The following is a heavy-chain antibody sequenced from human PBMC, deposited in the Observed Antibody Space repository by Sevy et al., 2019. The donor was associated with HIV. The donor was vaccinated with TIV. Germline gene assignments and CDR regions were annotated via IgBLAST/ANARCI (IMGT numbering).Heavy chain of an antibody. CDR2: IYYSGST. CDR1: GGSISSGGYY. Sequence: SETLSLTFTVSGGSISSGGYYWSWIRQHPGKGLEWIGYIYYSGSTYYNPSLKSRVTISVDTSKNQFSLKLSSVTAADTAVYYCAREGYDSSGYYYPYFDYWGQGTLVTVSS. D-gene: IGHD3-22*01. J-gene: IGHJ4*02. V-gene: IGHV4-31*03. CDR3: AREGYDSSGYYYPYFDY.